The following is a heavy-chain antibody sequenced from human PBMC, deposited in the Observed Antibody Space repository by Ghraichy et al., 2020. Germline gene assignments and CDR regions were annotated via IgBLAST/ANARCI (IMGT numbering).Heavy chain of an antibody. V-gene: IGHV4-30-2*01. CDR1: GGSISSGGYS. CDR3: ARATIRDAFDI. CDR2: IYHSGST. D-gene: IGHD1-1*01. J-gene: IGHJ3*02. Sequence: SQTLSLTCAVSGGSISSGGYSWSWIRQPPGKGLEWIGYIYHSGSTYYNPSLKSRVTISEDRSKNQFSLKLSSVTAADTAVYYCARATIRDAFDIWGQGTMVTVSS.